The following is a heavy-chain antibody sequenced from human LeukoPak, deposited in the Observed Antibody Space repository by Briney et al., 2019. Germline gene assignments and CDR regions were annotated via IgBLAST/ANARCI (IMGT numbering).Heavy chain of an antibody. D-gene: IGHD6-13*01. Sequence: PSETLSLTCTVSGGSISSSSYYWGWIRQPPGKGLEWIGSIYYSGSTYYNPSLKSRVTISVDTSKNQFSLKLSSVTAADTAVYYCARLGIQYYFDYWGQGTLVTVSS. CDR2: IYYSGST. V-gene: IGHV4-39*01. CDR3: ARLGIQYYFDY. J-gene: IGHJ4*02. CDR1: GGSISSSSYY.